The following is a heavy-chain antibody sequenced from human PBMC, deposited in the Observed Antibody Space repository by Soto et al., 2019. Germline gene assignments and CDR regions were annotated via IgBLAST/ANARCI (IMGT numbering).Heavy chain of an antibody. J-gene: IGHJ2*01. Sequence: QVQLVESGGGVDQPGRSLRLSCAASGFTYSTFGMHWVRQAPGKGLEWVAVIAADGLAQYYADSVKGRFTISRDNSENTLFLQMNNLGAEDTAVYYCAKEFFSPQAYWFFDLWGRGTLVTVSS. D-gene: IGHD3-3*01. CDR3: AKEFFSPQAYWFFDL. V-gene: IGHV3-30*18. CDR1: GFTYSTFG. CDR2: IAADGLAQ.